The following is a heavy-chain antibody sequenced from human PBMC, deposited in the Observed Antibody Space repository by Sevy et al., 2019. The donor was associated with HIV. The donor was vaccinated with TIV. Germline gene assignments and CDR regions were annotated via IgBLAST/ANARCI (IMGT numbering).Heavy chain of an antibody. V-gene: IGHV3-7*03. CDR2: IKRDGSEK. CDR3: ARDCSSASCLWGMDV. J-gene: IGHJ6*02. Sequence: GGSLRLSCAASGFTFSSYWISWVRQAPGKGLEWVANIKRDGSEKYYVDSVKGRFTISRDNAKNSLYLQMNSLRAEDTAVYYCARDCSSASCLWGMDVWGQGTTVTVSS. CDR1: GFTFSSYW. D-gene: IGHD2-2*01.